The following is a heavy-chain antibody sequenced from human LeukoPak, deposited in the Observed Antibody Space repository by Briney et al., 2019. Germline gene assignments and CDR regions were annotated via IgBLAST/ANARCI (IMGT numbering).Heavy chain of an antibody. CDR3: ARTRYPIAARPPKPNSSKQNWFDP. J-gene: IGHJ5*02. Sequence: GASVKVSCKASGYTFTSYGISWVRQAPGQGLEWMGGIIPIFGTANYAQKFQGRVTITADKSTSTAYMELSSLRSEDTAVYYCARTRYPIAARPPKPNSSKQNWFDPWGQGTLVTVSS. CDR2: IIPIFGTA. V-gene: IGHV1-69*06. CDR1: GYTFTSYG. D-gene: IGHD6-6*01.